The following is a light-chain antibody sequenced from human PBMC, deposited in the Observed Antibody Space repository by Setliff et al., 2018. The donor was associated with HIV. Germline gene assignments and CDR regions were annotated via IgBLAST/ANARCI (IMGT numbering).Light chain of an antibody. CDR1: SSDVGGYNY. Sequence: QSVLTQPASVSGSPGQSITISCTGTSSDVGGYNYVSWYQQPPGKAPKLMIYDVSKRPSGVSNRFSGSKSGNTASLTISGLQAEDEADYYCQSYDSSLSGYVFGTGTKVTVL. J-gene: IGLJ1*01. V-gene: IGLV2-14*01. CDR2: DVS. CDR3: QSYDSSLSGYV.